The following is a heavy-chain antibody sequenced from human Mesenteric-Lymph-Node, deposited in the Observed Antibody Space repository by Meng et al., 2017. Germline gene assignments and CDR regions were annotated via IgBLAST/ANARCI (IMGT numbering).Heavy chain of an antibody. CDR3: AREEGGPLDR. V-gene: IGHV4-4*02. Sequence: QVQLQESGPGLVKPSGTLSLACDVSGGFISNNNWWSWGRQPPGKGLEWIGEIHHSGSTSYNPSLKSRVTISVDRSKNQFSLKLTSVTAADTAVYFCAREEGGPLDRWGQGTLVTVSS. CDR1: GGFISNNNW. D-gene: IGHD3-16*01. CDR2: IHHSGST. J-gene: IGHJ5*02.